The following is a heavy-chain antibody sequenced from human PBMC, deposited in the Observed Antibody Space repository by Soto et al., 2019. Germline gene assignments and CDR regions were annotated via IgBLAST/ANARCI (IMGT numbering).Heavy chain of an antibody. CDR2: IKSKTDGGTT. CDR3: TTDSVLRFLEWYYYYYMDV. Sequence: GGSLRLSCAASGFTFSNAWMSWVRQAPGKGLEWVGRIKSKTDGGTTDYAAPVKGRFTISRDDPKNTLYLQMNSLKTEDTAVYYCTTDSVLRFLEWYYYYYMDVWGKGTTVTVSS. V-gene: IGHV3-15*01. CDR1: GFTFSNAW. J-gene: IGHJ6*03. D-gene: IGHD3-3*01.